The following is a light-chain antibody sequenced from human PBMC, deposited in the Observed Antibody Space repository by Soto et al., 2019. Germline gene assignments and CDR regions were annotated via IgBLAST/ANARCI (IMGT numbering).Light chain of an antibody. CDR2: DAS. CDR1: QSISSW. V-gene: IGKV1-5*01. CDR3: QQYHSYWT. J-gene: IGKJ1*01. Sequence: DVQMTQSPSTLSASVGDRVTITCRASQSISSWLAWYQQKPGKAPKLLIYDASSLESGVPSRFSGSGSGTEFTLTISSLQPEDFATYYCQQYHSYWTFGQGTKVDIK.